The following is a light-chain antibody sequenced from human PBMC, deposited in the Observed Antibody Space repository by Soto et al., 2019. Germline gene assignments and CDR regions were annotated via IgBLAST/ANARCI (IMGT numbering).Light chain of an antibody. CDR1: QSVSSSY. J-gene: IGKJ2*01. V-gene: IGKV3-20*01. CDR3: QQYGSSPYT. CDR2: GAS. Sequence: EIVLKQSPGTLSLSPGERATLSCRASQSVSSSYLAWYQQKPGQAPRLLIYGASSRATGIPDRFSGSGSGTDFTLTISRLEPEAFAVYYCQQYGSSPYTFGQGTKLEIK.